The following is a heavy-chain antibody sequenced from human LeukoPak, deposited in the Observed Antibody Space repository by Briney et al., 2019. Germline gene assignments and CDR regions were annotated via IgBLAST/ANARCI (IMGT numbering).Heavy chain of an antibody. D-gene: IGHD3-10*01. CDR1: GFTFSSYS. Sequence: GGSLRLSCAASGFTFSSYSMNWVRQAPGKGLEWVSSISSSSSYIYYADSVKGRFTISRDNSKNTLYLQMNSLRAEDTAVYYCAKDAVLLWFGEFYYPDYWGQGTLVTVSS. J-gene: IGHJ4*02. V-gene: IGHV3-21*04. CDR2: ISSSSSYI. CDR3: AKDAVLLWFGEFYYPDY.